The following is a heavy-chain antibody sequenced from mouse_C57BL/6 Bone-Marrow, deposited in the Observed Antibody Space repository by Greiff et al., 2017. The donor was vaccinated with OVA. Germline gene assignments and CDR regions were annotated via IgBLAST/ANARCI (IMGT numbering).Heavy chain of an antibody. V-gene: IGHV1-78*01. CDR3: ARLLLRPGDY. CDR1: GYTFTDHT. CDR2: IYPRDGST. Sequence: VQLQQSDAELVKPGASVKISCKVSGYTFTDHTIHWMKQRPEQGLEWIGYIYPRDGSTKYNEKFKGKATFTADTSSNTAYMQLSSLTTEDSAIYYCARLLLRPGDYWGQGTTLTVSS. J-gene: IGHJ2*01. D-gene: IGHD1-1*01.